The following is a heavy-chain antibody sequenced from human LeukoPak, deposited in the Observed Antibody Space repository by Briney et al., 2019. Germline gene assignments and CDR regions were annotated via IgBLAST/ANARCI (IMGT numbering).Heavy chain of an antibody. D-gene: IGHD2-21*02. V-gene: IGHV3-48*02. CDR3: AREVVVVTAPHYFDY. CDR1: GFTFSSYS. J-gene: IGHJ4*02. Sequence: PGGSLRLSCAASGFTFSSYSMNWVSQAPGKGREWVSYISSSSSTIYYADSVKGRFTISRDNAKNSLYMQMNSLRDEDTAVYCCAREVVVVTAPHYFDYWGQGTLVTVSS. CDR2: ISSSSSTI.